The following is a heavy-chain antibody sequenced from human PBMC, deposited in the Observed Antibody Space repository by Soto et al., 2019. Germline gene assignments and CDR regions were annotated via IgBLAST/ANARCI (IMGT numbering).Heavy chain of an antibody. Sequence: PSETLSLTCAVYGGSFSGYYWSWIRQPPGKGLEWIGEINHSGSTNYNPSLKSRVTISVDTSKNQFSLKLSSVTAADTAVYYCARTPGYDILTGYYRGVGNFDYWGQGTLVTVSS. CDR1: GGSFSGYY. CDR3: ARTPGYDILTGYYRGVGNFDY. V-gene: IGHV4-34*01. D-gene: IGHD3-9*01. CDR2: INHSGST. J-gene: IGHJ4*02.